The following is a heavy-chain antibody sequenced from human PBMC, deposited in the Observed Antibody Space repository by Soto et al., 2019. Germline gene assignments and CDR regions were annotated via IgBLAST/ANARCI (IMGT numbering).Heavy chain of an antibody. D-gene: IGHD4-17*01. J-gene: IGHJ5*02. Sequence: PSETLSLTCTVSGGSIGSYHWSWVRQPPGKGLEWIASVYYTGTTNYNPSLGSRVTISIDAPENQISLKLTSVTAADTAFYYCARDTVLTGMFDLWGQGTLVTVS. V-gene: IGHV4-59*01. CDR2: VYYTGTT. CDR1: GGSIGSYH. CDR3: ARDTVLTGMFDL.